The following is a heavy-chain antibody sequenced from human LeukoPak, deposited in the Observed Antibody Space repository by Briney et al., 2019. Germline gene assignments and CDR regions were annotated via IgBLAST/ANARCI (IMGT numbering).Heavy chain of an antibody. J-gene: IGHJ4*01. CDR2: IYWDDDK. V-gene: IGHV2-5*02. D-gene: IGHD5-12*01. CDR3: AHSLALGYDFGTLDY. CDR1: GFSLITSGVG. Sequence: SGPTLVKPTQTLTLTCTFSGFSLITSGVGVGWIRQPPGKALEWLALIYWDDDKRYSPSLKSRLTITKDTSKNQVVLTMTNMDPVDTATYYCAHSLALGYDFGTLDYWGQGSLVTVSS.